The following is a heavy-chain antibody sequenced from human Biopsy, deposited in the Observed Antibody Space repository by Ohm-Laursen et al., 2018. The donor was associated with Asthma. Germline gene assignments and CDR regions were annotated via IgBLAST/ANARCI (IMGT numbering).Heavy chain of an antibody. D-gene: IGHD3-3*02. CDR1: GFSLADYA. Sequence: SLRLSCAASGFSLADYAMYWVRQGPGKGLEWVAGISWNSGSSAYADSVKGRFTISRDNAKNSLYLQMNSLRAEDTAVYYCARTFHFWSPYHAEHYQLWGQGTLVTVSS. CDR2: ISWNSGSS. V-gene: IGHV3-9*01. CDR3: ARTFHFWSPYHAEHYQL. J-gene: IGHJ1*01.